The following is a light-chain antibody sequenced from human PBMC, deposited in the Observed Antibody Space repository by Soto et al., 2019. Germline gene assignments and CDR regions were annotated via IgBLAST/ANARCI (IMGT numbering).Light chain of an antibody. J-gene: IGKJ5*01. CDR3: QQCYSTPIT. CDR2: RSS. Sequence: SASALSASVCERVVITCLASRSISGWLALYQQKPGKAPKLLIYRSSTLESGVPSRFSGSGSGTEFTLTISGLQPDDFATYYCQQCYSTPITVGQGTRLAI. CDR1: RSISGW. V-gene: IGKV1-5*03.